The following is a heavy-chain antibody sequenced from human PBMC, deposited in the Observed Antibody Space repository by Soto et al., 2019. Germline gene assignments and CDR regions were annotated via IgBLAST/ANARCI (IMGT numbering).Heavy chain of an antibody. CDR1: GGSFSAYS. J-gene: IGHJ4*02. D-gene: IGHD2-8*02. Sequence: QVQLQQWGAGLLKPSETLSLTCAVSGGSFSAYSWTWIRQPPGTGLEWIGEINHSGSTNYNPSLKXXVTISVDTFKNQFSLKLTSVTAADTAVYYCARDKITGLFDYWGQGTLVTVSS. CDR3: ARDKITGLFDY. V-gene: IGHV4-34*01. CDR2: INHSGST.